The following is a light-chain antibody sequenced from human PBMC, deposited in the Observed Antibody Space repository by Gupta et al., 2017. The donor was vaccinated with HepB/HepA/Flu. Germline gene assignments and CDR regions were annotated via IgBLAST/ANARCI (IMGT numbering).Light chain of an antibody. CDR3: QSFDSIYWV. CDR1: SGRIAHNY. J-gene: IGLJ3*02. Sequence: FMLPQPHSVSEPPGQTVTISCAGSSGRIAHNYVVWYQQRPGSAPTTVIHKDNQRASGVPDRFSGSVDSSSNSASLTISGLRAEDEADYYCQSFDSIYWVFGGGTKLTVL. CDR2: KDN. V-gene: IGLV6-57*02.